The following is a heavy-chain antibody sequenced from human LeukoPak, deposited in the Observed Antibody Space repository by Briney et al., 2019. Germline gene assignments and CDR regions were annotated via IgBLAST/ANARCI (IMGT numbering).Heavy chain of an antibody. CDR2: MNPNSGNT. D-gene: IGHD2-15*01. Sequence: GASVKVTCKASGYTFTSYDINWVRQATGQGLEWMGWMNPNSGNTGYAQKFQGRVTMTRNTSISTAYMELSSLRSEDTAVYYCARRKYCSGGSCYAGAFDIWGQGTMVTVSS. CDR3: ARRKYCSGGSCYAGAFDI. V-gene: IGHV1-8*01. CDR1: GYTFTSYD. J-gene: IGHJ3*02.